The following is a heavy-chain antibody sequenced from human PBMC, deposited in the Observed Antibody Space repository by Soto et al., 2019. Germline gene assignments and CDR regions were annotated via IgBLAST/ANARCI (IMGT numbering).Heavy chain of an antibody. J-gene: IGHJ6*02. Sequence: QVQLVESGGGVVQPGRSLRLSCAASGFTFSSYGMHWVRQAPGKGLEWVAVIWYDGSNKYYADSVKGRFTISRDNSKNTLYLQMNSLRAEDTAVYYCARDGQWLGQALYYGMDVWGQGTTVTVSS. V-gene: IGHV3-33*01. D-gene: IGHD6-19*01. CDR1: GFTFSSYG. CDR3: ARDGQWLGQALYYGMDV. CDR2: IWYDGSNK.